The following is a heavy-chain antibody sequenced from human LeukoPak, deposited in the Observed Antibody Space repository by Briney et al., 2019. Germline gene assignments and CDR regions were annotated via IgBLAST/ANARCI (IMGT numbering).Heavy chain of an antibody. V-gene: IGHV3-23*01. CDR2: ISGSGDST. Sequence: GGSLRLSCAASGFTFTNYALSWVRQAPGKGLEWVSVISGSGDSTYYADSVKGRFTISRDNFKNTLYLQMNSLRAEDTAVYYCARVLVRNYGDAFDIWGQGTMVTVSS. CDR3: ARVLVRNYGDAFDI. CDR1: GFTFTNYA. D-gene: IGHD1-7*01. J-gene: IGHJ3*02.